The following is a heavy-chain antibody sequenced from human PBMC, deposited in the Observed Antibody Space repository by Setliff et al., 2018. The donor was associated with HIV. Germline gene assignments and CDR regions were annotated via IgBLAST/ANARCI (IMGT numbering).Heavy chain of an antibody. CDR1: GLTFSNCG. CDR2: IRSDGSNK. D-gene: IGHD3-10*01. Sequence: GGSLRLSCATSGLTFSNCGMHWVRQAPGKGLEWVASIRSDGSNKYYADSVTGRFTISRDDSKNTLYLQMDSLRAEDTAVYYCAKDKGQKYADYWGQGTVVTVSS. J-gene: IGHJ4*02. V-gene: IGHV3-30*02. CDR3: AKDKGQKYADY.